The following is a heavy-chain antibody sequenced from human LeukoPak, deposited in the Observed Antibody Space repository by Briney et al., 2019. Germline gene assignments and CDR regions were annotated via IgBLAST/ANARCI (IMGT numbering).Heavy chain of an antibody. CDR2: FSPSGGGT. CDR3: AKVTYGSGTYGAFDY. J-gene: IGHJ4*02. V-gene: IGHV3-23*01. Sequence: GGSLRLSCAASGFTFSNYAMSWVRQAPGKGLEWVSAFSPSGGGTYYADSVKGRFTISRDNSKNTLYLQMNSLRAEDTAVYYCAKVTYGSGTYGAFDYWGQGTLVTVSS. CDR1: GFTFSNYA. D-gene: IGHD3-10*01.